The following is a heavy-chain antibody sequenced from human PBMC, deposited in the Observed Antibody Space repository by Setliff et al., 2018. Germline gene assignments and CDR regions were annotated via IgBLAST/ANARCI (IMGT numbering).Heavy chain of an antibody. J-gene: IGHJ4*02. Sequence: GGSLRLSCAASGFTFSDSYMTWIRQAPVKGLEWVSSINSGGNTIYFADSWKGRFTVSRDNAKNSLYLQLNSLRVDDTAVYYCAKTYIVATGWGDKAFDYWGQGTLVTVSS. CDR2: INSGGNTI. V-gene: IGHV3-11*04. CDR3: AKTYIVATGWGDKAFDY. D-gene: IGHD5-12*01. CDR1: GFTFSDSY.